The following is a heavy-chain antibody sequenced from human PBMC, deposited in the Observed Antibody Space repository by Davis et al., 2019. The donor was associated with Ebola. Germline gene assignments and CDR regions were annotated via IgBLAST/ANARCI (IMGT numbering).Heavy chain of an antibody. CDR1: GGSSARSS. J-gene: IGHJ4*02. D-gene: IGHD3-16*01. CDR2: TYYTGST. Sequence: PSETLSLTCAVSGGSSARSSWSCLRQTPEKGLEWIGHTYYTGSTKYNPSLRTRLTISLDSSNDQFSLRLSSVTSADTAVYYCARGGGGPPTPFDSWDQGTVVTVSS. CDR3: ARGGGGPPTPFDS. V-gene: IGHV4-59*01.